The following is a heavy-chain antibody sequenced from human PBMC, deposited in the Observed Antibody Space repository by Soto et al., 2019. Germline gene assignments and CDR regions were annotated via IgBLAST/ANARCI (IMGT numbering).Heavy chain of an antibody. J-gene: IGHJ6*02. CDR1: GSSISSSSYY. V-gene: IGHV4-39*01. CDR2: IYYSGGT. D-gene: IGHD1-1*01. Sequence: LQLQESGPGLVKPSETLSLTCTVSGSSISSSSYYWCRIHQPPAKGLEWIGRIYYSGGTYYNPSIRSRVTISVDTSKNQFPLKLSSVTAADTAVYYCARGPEQRYYYGMDVWGQGTTVTVSS. CDR3: ARGPEQRYYYGMDV.